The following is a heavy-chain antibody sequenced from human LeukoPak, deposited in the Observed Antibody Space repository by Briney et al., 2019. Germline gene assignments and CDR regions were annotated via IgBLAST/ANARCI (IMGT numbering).Heavy chain of an antibody. Sequence: GASVKVSCKASGCTFTSYGISWVRQAPGQGLEWMGWISAYNGNTNYAQKLQGRVTMTTDTSTSTAYMELRSLRSDDTAVYYCAREAYYDFWSGYYHNWFDPWGQGTLVTVSS. CDR3: AREAYYDFWSGYYHNWFDP. CDR1: GCTFTSYG. D-gene: IGHD3-3*01. CDR2: ISAYNGNT. J-gene: IGHJ5*02. V-gene: IGHV1-18*01.